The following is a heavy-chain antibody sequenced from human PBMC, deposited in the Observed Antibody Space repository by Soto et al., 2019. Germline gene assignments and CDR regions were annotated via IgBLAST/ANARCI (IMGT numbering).Heavy chain of an antibody. CDR3: AHRRVVPAKGNNWFDT. Sequence: PXQTLTLTCTFSGFSLSTSGVGVGWIRQPPGKALEWLAFIYWDDDKRYSPSLKSRLTITKDTSKTQVVLTMTNMDPVDTATYYCAHRRVVPAKGNNWFDTWGQGTLVIVSS. CDR2: IYWDDDK. J-gene: IGHJ5*02. V-gene: IGHV2-5*02. CDR1: GFSLSTSGVG. D-gene: IGHD2-15*01.